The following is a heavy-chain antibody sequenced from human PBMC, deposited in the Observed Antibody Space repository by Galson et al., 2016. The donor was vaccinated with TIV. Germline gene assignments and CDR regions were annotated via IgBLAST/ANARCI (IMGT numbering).Heavy chain of an antibody. CDR2: ISSGSSYI. D-gene: IGHD5-12*01. J-gene: IGHJ4*02. V-gene: IGHV3-21*01. Sequence: SLRLSCAASGFTFSSYSMSWVRQAPGKGLEWVSSISSGSSYIYYADSVKGRFTISRDNAKNSLSLQMNSLRAEDTAVYYCATISAYDFHYWGQGTLVTVSS. CDR3: ATISAYDFHY. CDR1: GFTFSSYS.